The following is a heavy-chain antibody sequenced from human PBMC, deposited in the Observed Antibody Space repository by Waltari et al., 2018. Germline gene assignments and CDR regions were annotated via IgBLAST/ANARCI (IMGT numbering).Heavy chain of an antibody. CDR1: GLTFSDAW. V-gene: IGHV3-15*01. CDR3: TTDFAGV. D-gene: IGHD3-10*01. J-gene: IGHJ4*02. CDR2: IKSKTDGETT. Sequence: EVQLVESGGGLVKPGGSLRLSCAVSGLTFSDAWMSWVRQAPGKGLEWVGQIKSKTDGETTNYAAPVKGRCTISRVDSKNTLYLQMNSLKTEDTALYYCTTDFAGVWGQGTLVTVSS.